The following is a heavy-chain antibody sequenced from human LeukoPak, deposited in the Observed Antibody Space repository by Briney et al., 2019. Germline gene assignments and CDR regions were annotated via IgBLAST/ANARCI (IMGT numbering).Heavy chain of an antibody. Sequence: GESLKISGKGSGYSFTTYWIGWVRQMPRKGLEWMGIIYPGDSDTRYSPSFQGQVTISADRSISTAYLQWSSLKASDTAKYYCARLDSSGYYASVDNDAFDFWGQGTMVTVSS. D-gene: IGHD6-19*01. CDR3: ARLDSSGYYASVDNDAFDF. CDR1: GYSFTTYW. V-gene: IGHV5-51*01. CDR2: IYPGDSDT. J-gene: IGHJ3*01.